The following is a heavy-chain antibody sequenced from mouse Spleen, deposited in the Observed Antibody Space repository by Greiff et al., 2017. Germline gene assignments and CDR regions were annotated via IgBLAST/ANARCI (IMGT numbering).Heavy chain of an antibody. V-gene: IGHV1-85*01. J-gene: IGHJ2*01. CDR3: ARSGDYYDYDGDY. Sequence: QVHVKQSGPELVKPGASVKLSCKASGYTFTSYDINWVKQRPGQGLEWIGWIYPRDGSTKYNEKFKGKATLTVDTSSSTAYMELHSLTSEDSAVYFCARSGDYYDYDGDYWGQGTTLTVSS. CDR1: GYTFTSYD. D-gene: IGHD2-4*01. CDR2: IYPRDGST.